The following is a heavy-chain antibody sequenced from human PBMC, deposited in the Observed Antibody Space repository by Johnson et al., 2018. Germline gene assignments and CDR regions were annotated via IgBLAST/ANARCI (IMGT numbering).Heavy chain of an antibody. J-gene: IGHJ5*02. V-gene: IGHV3-21*01. CDR3: ARDLAAYCGGDCYSS. CDR1: GFTFSTYA. CDR2: ISGNSIHI. Sequence: EVQLVESGGGLVQPGGSLRLSCTASGFTFSTYAMNWVRQAPGKGLEWVSTISGNSIHIHYVDSVKGRFTISRDNAKNSLYLQMNSLRAEDTAVYYCARDLAAYCGGDCYSSWGQGTLVTVSS. D-gene: IGHD2-21*02.